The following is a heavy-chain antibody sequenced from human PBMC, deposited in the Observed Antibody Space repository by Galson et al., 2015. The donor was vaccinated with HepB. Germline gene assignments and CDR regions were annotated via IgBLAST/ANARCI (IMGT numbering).Heavy chain of an antibody. Sequence: SLRLSCAASGLTFGDYAMSWFRQAPGKGLEWVGFIRSKAYGGTTEYAASVKGRFTISRDDSKSIAYLQMNSLKTEDTAVYYCTRNRGYSFGYSDYWGQGTLVTVSS. CDR3: TRNRGYSFGYSDY. D-gene: IGHD5-18*01. J-gene: IGHJ4*02. CDR2: IRSKAYGGTT. V-gene: IGHV3-49*03. CDR1: GLTFGDYA.